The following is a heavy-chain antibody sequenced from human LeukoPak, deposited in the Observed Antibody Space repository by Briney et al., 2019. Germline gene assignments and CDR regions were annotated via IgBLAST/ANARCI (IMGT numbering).Heavy chain of an antibody. D-gene: IGHD1-26*01. CDR3: ARGVRGIVGATSNGY. V-gene: IGHV1-8*01. CDR1: GYTFTSYD. CDR2: MNPNSGNT. J-gene: IGHJ4*02. Sequence: ASVKVSCKPSGYTFTSYDIIWVRQATGQGLEWMGWMNPNSGNTGYAQKFQGRVTMTRNTSISTAYMELSSLRSEDTAVYYCARGVRGIVGATSNGYWGQGTLVTVSS.